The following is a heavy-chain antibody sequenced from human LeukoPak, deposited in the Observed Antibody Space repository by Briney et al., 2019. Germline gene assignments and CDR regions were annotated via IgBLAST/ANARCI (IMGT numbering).Heavy chain of an antibody. CDR3: ARTEGAALPDY. CDR2: IYYSGST. D-gene: IGHD1-26*01. CDR1: GGSISSYY. J-gene: IGHJ4*02. Sequence: SETLSLTCTVSGGSISSYYWSWIRQPPGKGLEWIGYIYYSGSTNYNPSLKSRVTISVDTSKNQFSLKLSSVTAADTAVYYCARTEGAALPDYWGQGTLVTVSS. V-gene: IGHV4-59*12.